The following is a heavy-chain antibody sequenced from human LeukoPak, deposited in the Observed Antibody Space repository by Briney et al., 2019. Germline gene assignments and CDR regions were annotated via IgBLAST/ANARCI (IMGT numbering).Heavy chain of an antibody. Sequence: GGSLRLSCSASGFTFSSYTMHWVRQAPGKGLEYVSAISSNGGSTYYADSVKGRFTISRDNSKNTLYLQMNSLRAEDTAVYYCARDFLVVVPAAVGRYFDLWGRGTLVTVSS. CDR1: GFTFSSYT. J-gene: IGHJ2*01. D-gene: IGHD2-2*01. CDR2: ISSNGGST. CDR3: ARDFLVVVPAAVGRYFDL. V-gene: IGHV3-64*04.